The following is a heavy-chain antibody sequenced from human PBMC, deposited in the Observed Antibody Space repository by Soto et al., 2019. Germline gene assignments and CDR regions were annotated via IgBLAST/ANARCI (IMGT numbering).Heavy chain of an antibody. V-gene: IGHV1-3*01. CDR1: GYTFTSYA. D-gene: IGHD3-10*01. Sequence: ASVKVSCKASGYTFTSYAMHWVRQAPGQRLEWMGWINAGNGNTKYSQKFQGRVTITRDTSASTAYMELSSLRSEDTVEYYCARDECYGSGSYDYWGQGTLVTVSS. J-gene: IGHJ4*02. CDR3: ARDECYGSGSYDY. CDR2: INAGNGNT.